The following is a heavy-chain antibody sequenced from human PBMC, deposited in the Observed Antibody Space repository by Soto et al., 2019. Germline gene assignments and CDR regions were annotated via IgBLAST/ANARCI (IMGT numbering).Heavy chain of an antibody. CDR1: GGSISSSSYY. CDR3: ASRGLGTTYYMDV. J-gene: IGHJ6*03. Sequence: PSETLSLTCTVSGGSISSSSYYWGWIRQPPGKGLEWIGSIYYSGSTYYNPSLKSRVTISVDTSKNQFSLKLSSVTAADTAVYYCASRGLGTTYYMDVWGKGTTVTVSS. D-gene: IGHD1-1*01. V-gene: IGHV4-39*01. CDR2: IYYSGST.